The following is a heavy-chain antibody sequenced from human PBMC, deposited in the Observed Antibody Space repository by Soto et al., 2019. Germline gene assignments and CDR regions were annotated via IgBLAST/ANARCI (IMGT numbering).Heavy chain of an antibody. CDR2: ISSSSSYI. J-gene: IGHJ3*02. CDR1: GFTFSSYS. V-gene: IGHV3-21*01. Sequence: GGSLRLSCVASGFTFSSYSMNWVRQAPGKGLEWVSSISSSSSYIYYADSVKGRFTISRDNAKNSLYLQMNSLRAEDTAVYYCAREIATVSISGAFDIWGQGTMVTVSS. CDR3: AREIATVSISGAFDI. D-gene: IGHD2-21*01.